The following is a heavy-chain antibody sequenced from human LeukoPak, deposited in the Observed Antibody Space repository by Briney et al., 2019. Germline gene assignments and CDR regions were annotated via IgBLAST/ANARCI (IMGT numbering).Heavy chain of an antibody. J-gene: IGHJ4*02. D-gene: IGHD6-19*01. CDR2: IKEDGSEK. CDR1: GFTFSNAW. CDR3: ARVRGIAVAGTASIYFDY. V-gene: IGHV3-7*01. Sequence: GGSLRLSCAASGFTFSNAWMSWVRQAPGKGLEWVANIKEDGSEKYYVDSVKGRFTISRDNAKNSLYLQMNSLRAEDTAVYYCARVRGIAVAGTASIYFDYWGQGTLVTVSS.